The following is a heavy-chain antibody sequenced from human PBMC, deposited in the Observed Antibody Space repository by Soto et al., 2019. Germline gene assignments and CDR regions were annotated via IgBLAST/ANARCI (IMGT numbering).Heavy chain of an antibody. CDR3: AREGGDGVDY. D-gene: IGHD3-16*01. CDR1: GGSINSVNYY. CDR2: IYYSGST. Sequence: SETLSLTCSVSGGSINSVNYYWSWIRQHPGKGLEWIGYIYYSGSTHYNPSLKSRVTISVDTSENEFSLKLSSVTAADTAVYYCAREGGDGVDYWGQGTLVTVSS. J-gene: IGHJ4*02. V-gene: IGHV4-31*03.